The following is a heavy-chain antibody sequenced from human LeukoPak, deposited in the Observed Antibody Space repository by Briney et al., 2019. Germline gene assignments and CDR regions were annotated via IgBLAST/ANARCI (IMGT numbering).Heavy chain of an antibody. CDR2: ISSSSSYI. CDR3: ARESVTMVRGVHYYFDY. Sequence: GGSLRLSCAASGFTFSSYSMNWVRQAPGKGLEWVSSISSSSSYIYYADSVKGRFTISRDNAKNSLYLQMNSLRAEGTAVYYCARESVTMVRGVHYYFDYWGQGTLVTVSS. D-gene: IGHD3-10*01. J-gene: IGHJ4*02. CDR1: GFTFSSYS. V-gene: IGHV3-21*01.